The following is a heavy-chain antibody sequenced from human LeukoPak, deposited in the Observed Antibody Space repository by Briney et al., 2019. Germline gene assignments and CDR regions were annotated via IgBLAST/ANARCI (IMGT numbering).Heavy chain of an antibody. CDR2: IYYSGST. Sequence: SETLSLTCTVSGGSISSSSYYWGWLRQPPGKGLEWIGSIYYSGSTYYNPSLKSRVTISVDTSKNQFSLKLSSVTAADTAVYYCATFYYYDSSGYPSFDYWGQGTLVTVSS. J-gene: IGHJ4*02. CDR3: ATFYYYDSSGYPSFDY. CDR1: GGSISSSSYY. V-gene: IGHV4-39*01. D-gene: IGHD3-22*01.